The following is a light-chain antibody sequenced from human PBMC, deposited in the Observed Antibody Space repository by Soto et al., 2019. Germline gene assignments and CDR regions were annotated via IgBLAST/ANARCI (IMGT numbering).Light chain of an antibody. CDR3: SSYTSSSPYL. CDR1: SSDVGGYNY. Sequence: QSALTQPASVSGSPGQSITISCTGTSSDVGGYNYVSWYQQHPGKAPKLMIYEVSNRPSGVSNRFSGSKSGNTASLTISGLQADDEADYYCSSYTSSSPYLFGTGTKLTVL. V-gene: IGLV2-14*01. J-gene: IGLJ1*01. CDR2: EVS.